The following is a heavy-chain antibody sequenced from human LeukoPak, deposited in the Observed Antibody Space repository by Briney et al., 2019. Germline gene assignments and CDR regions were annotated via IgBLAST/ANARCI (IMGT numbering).Heavy chain of an antibody. J-gene: IGHJ4*02. CDR1: GFTFSSYA. D-gene: IGHD3-22*01. CDR2: ISYDGSNK. CDR3: ARVRYYYDSSGLYYFDY. Sequence: GRSLRLSCAASGFTFSSYAMHWVRQAPGKGLEWVAVISYDGSNKYYADSVKGRCTISRDTSKNTLYLQMNSLRAEDTAVYYCARVRYYYDSSGLYYFDYWGQGTLVTVSS. V-gene: IGHV3-30*04.